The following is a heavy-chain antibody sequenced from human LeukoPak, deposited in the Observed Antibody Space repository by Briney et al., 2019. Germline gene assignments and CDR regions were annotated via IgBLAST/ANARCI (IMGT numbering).Heavy chain of an antibody. V-gene: IGHV1-2*02. J-gene: IGHJ4*02. CDR3: ARDPGRYFDY. Sequence: ASVKVSFMASGYILTAYYMHWVRQAPGQGLEWMGWINPNNGGTNYAQKFQGRVTMTRDTSISTAYMELRRLRSDDTAVYYCARDPGRYFDYWGQGTLVTVSS. CDR2: INPNNGGT. CDR1: GYILTAYY.